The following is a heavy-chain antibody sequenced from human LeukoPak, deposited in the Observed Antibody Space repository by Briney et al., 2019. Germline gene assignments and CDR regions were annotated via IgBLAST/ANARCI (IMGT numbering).Heavy chain of an antibody. Sequence: SGGSLTLSCAASGFTFSNAWMSWVRRAPGKGLEWVGRIKSKTDGGTTDYAAPVKGRCTISRDDSKNTLYLQMNSLKTDDTAVYYCTTQLWFGELLLFDYWGQGTLVTVSS. J-gene: IGHJ4*02. CDR1: GFTFSNAW. D-gene: IGHD3-10*01. CDR2: IKSKTDGGTT. CDR3: TTQLWFGELLLFDY. V-gene: IGHV3-15*01.